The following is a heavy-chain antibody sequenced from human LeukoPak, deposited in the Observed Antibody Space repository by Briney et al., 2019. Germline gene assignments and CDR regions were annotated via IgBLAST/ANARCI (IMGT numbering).Heavy chain of an antibody. CDR2: IYYSGST. J-gene: IGHJ4*02. Sequence: SETLSLTCTVSGGSISSYYWSWIRQPPGKGLEWIGYIYYSGSTNYNPSLKSRVTISVDTSKNQFSLKLSSVTAADTAVYYCARTTMIVDKFDYWGQGTLVTVSS. CDR3: ARTTMIVDKFDY. CDR1: GGSISSYY. D-gene: IGHD3-22*01. V-gene: IGHV4-59*08.